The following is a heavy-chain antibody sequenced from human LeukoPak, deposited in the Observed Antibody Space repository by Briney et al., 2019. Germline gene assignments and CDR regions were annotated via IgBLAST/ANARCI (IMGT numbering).Heavy chain of an antibody. Sequence: GGSLRLSCAASGFTFDDYAMHWVRQAPGKGLEWVSGISWNSGIIGYADSVKGRFTISRDNSKNTLYLQMNSLRAEDTAVYYCARDVVVVIGFYFDYWGQGTLVTVSS. V-gene: IGHV3-9*01. CDR2: ISWNSGII. D-gene: IGHD3-22*01. CDR1: GFTFDDYA. J-gene: IGHJ4*02. CDR3: ARDVVVVIGFYFDY.